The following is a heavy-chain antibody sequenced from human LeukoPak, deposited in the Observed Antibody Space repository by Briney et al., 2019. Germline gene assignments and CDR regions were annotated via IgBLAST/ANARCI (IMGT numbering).Heavy chain of an antibody. CDR1: GFTFSSYG. CDR3: ARDRTPVVIPATAFDC. V-gene: IGHV3-30*03. D-gene: IGHD2-2*01. J-gene: IGHJ4*02. CDR2: ITWDSTGI. Sequence: GRSLRLSCAASGFTFSSYGMHWVRQAPGKGLEWVAGITWDSTGIGYVGSVKGRFTISRENSKSTLYLQLNSLRGDDTAVYYCARDRTPVVIPATAFDCWGQGTLVTVSS.